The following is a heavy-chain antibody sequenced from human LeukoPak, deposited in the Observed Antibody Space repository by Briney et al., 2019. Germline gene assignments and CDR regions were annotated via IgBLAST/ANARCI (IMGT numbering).Heavy chain of an antibody. J-gene: IGHJ4*02. CDR2: INHSGST. CDR1: GGSFSGYY. Sequence: SETLSLTCAVYGGSFSGYYWSWIRQPPGKGLEWIGEINHSGSTNYNPSLKSRVTISVDTSKNQFSLKLSSVTAAGTAVYYCARGEERTDFDYWGQGTLVTVSS. D-gene: IGHD1-26*01. CDR3: ARGEERTDFDY. V-gene: IGHV4-34*01.